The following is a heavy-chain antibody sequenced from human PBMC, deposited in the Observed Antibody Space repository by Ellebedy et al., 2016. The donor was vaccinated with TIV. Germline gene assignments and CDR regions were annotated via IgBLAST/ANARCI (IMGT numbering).Heavy chain of an antibody. Sequence: AASVKVSCKASGYTFASYSVNWVRQAPGQGLEWMGWINTNSGNPTYAQAFTGRIVFSLDTSVSTAYLQTSSLRAEESAVYYCARTGIWGNAFDIWGQGTMVTVSS. D-gene: IGHD7-27*01. CDR1: GYTFASYS. CDR2: INTNSGNP. J-gene: IGHJ3*02. V-gene: IGHV7-4-1*02. CDR3: ARTGIWGNAFDI.